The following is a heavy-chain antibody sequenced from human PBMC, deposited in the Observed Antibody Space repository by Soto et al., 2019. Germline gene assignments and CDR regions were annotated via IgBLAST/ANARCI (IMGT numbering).Heavy chain of an antibody. D-gene: IGHD3-10*01. CDR1: GHTLSDNY. Sequence: QVQLVQSGAEVKKPGASVKVSCKASGHTLSDNYIHWVRQAPGQGLEWMGWINPNTGATNYAHKFQGSDTTTWDTSISTAYMELSRLRSDDTAVYYCARDRGSGSSYGMDVWGQGTTVTVSS. J-gene: IGHJ6*02. CDR2: INPNTGAT. V-gene: IGHV1-2*04. CDR3: ARDRGSGSSYGMDV.